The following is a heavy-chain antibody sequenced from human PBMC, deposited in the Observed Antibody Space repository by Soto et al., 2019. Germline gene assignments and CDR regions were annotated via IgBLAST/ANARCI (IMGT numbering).Heavy chain of an antibody. Sequence: EAQLVETGGGLIQPGGSLRLSCAASGFTVSSNYMSWVRQAPGQGLEWVSVIYSGGSTYYADSVRGRFTISRDNSKNTLYLQMKILRAEDTAVYYFARDPPATRHGMDVCGQGTTVTVSS. V-gene: IGHV3-53*02. CDR3: ARDPPATRHGMDV. J-gene: IGHJ6*02. CDR1: GFTVSSNY. CDR2: IYSGGST.